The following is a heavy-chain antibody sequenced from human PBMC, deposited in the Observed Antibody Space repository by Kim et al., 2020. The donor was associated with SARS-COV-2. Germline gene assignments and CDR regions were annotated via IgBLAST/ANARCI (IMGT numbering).Heavy chain of an antibody. J-gene: IGHJ5*02. V-gene: IGHV1-69*04. CDR2: IIPILGIA. CDR3: ARDGHCSGGSCYPNWFDP. Sequence: SVKVSCKASGGTFSSYAISWVRQAPGQGLEWMGRIIPILGIANYAQKFQGRVTITADKSTSTAYMELSSLRSEDTAVYYCARDGHCSGGSCYPNWFDPW. CDR1: GGTFSSYA. D-gene: IGHD2-15*01.